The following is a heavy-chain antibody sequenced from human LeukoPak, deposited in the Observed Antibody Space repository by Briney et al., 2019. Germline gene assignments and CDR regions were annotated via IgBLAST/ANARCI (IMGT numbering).Heavy chain of an antibody. V-gene: IGHV3-33*01. CDR1: GFTFSSYG. CDR3: ARDLLWFGELLYYYYGMDV. Sequence: GRSLRLSCAASGFTFSSYGMHWVCQAPGKGLEWVAVIWYDGSNKYYADSVKGRFTISRDNSKNTLYLQMNSLRAEDTAVYYCARDLLWFGELLYYYYGMDVWGQGTTVTVSS. D-gene: IGHD3-10*01. J-gene: IGHJ6*02. CDR2: IWYDGSNK.